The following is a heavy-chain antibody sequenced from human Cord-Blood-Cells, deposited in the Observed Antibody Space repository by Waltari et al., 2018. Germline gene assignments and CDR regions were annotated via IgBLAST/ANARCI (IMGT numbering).Heavy chain of an antibody. CDR3: TTDGYDSSGYSY. D-gene: IGHD3-22*01. J-gene: IGHJ4*02. CDR2: IKSKTDGGTT. V-gene: IGHV3-15*01. Sequence: EVQLVESGGGLVKPGGSLRLSCAASGFTFSNAWMSRVRQAPGKGLEWVGRIKSKTDGGTTDYAAPVKGRFTISRDDSKNTLYLQMNSLKTEDTAVYYCTTDGYDSSGYSYWGQGTLVTVSS. CDR1: GFTFSNAW.